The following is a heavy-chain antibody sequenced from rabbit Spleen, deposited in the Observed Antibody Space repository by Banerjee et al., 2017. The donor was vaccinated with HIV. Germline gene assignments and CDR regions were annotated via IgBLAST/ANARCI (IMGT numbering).Heavy chain of an antibody. J-gene: IGHJ6*01. D-gene: IGHD8-1*01. CDR3: ARDTGSSFSSYGMDL. Sequence: QSLEESGGDLVKPGASLTLTCTASGFSFSVSYYMCWVRQAPGKGLEWISCIASSSSGFTYSATWAKGRFTISKTSSTTVTLQMTSLTVADTATYFCARDTGSSFSSYGMDLWGPGTLVTVS. V-gene: IGHV1S40*01. CDR2: IASSSSGFT. CDR1: GFSFSVSYY.